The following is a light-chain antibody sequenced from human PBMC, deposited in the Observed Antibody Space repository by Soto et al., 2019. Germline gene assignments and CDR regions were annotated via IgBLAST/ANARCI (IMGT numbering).Light chain of an antibody. J-gene: IGLJ1*01. CDR2: SNN. CDR3: AAWDDSLNGHYV. CDR1: SSNIGSNT. Sequence: VLTQPPSASGTPGQRVTISCSGSSSNIGSNTVNWYQQLPGTAPKLLIYSNNQRPSGVPDRFSGSKSGTSASLAISGLQSEDEADYYCAAWDDSLNGHYVFGTGTKVTVI. V-gene: IGLV1-44*01.